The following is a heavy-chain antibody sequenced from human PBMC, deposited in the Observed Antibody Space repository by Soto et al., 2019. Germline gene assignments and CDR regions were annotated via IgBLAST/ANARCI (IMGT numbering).Heavy chain of an antibody. CDR3: ARSSPCFYFGMDV. Sequence: GESLKISCETSGYTFTSYWLSWARQVPGKGLEWLGRIHPLDSSVEYNLSLHGHVSVSADKSISTAYLQWGSTKASVTATYFCARSSPCFYFGMDVWGQGTTVTVSS. CDR2: IHPLDSSV. CDR1: GYTFTSYW. V-gene: IGHV5-10-1*01. D-gene: IGHD3-16*01. J-gene: IGHJ6*02.